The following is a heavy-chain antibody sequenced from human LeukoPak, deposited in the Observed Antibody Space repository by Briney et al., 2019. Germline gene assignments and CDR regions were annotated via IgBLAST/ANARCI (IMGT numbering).Heavy chain of an antibody. D-gene: IGHD1-26*01. CDR2: ISGSGGST. CDR1: GLTLSNYG. J-gene: IGHJ4*02. CDR3: AKDQPPGWELLRGENFDY. Sequence: GGSLRLSCAVSGLTLSNYGMSWVRQAPGKGLEWVAGISGSGGSTYYADSVKGRFTISRDNSKNTLYLQMNSLRAEDTAVYYCAKDQPPGWELLRGENFDYWGQGTLVTVFS. V-gene: IGHV3-23*01.